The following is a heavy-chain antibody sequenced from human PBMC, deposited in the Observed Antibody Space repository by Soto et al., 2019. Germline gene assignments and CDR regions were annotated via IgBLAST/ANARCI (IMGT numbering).Heavy chain of an antibody. J-gene: IGHJ4*02. CDR1: GFTFSSYS. V-gene: IGHV3-48*03. CDR3: ARDKDWAFDY. CDR2: IFTTGTTI. D-gene: IGHD3-9*01. Sequence: PGESLKISCVASGFTFSSYSMVWVRQAPGKGLEWVSYIFTTGTTIYYADSVKGRFTVSRDNAKNSVFLLLNSLRAEDTAVYYCARDKDWAFDYWGQGTPVTVSS.